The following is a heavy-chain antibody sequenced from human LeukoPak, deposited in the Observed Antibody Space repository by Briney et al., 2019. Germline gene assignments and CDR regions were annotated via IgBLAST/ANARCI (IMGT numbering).Heavy chain of an antibody. Sequence: GGSLRLSCAASGFTFSSYGMHWVRQAPGKGLEWVAFIRYDGSNKYYADSVKGRFTISRDNSKNTLYLQMNSLRAEDTAVYYCARDRYYDSSGYSYYFDYWGQGTLVTVSS. D-gene: IGHD3-22*01. CDR3: ARDRYYDSSGYSYYFDY. CDR2: IRYDGSNK. V-gene: IGHV3-30*02. CDR1: GFTFSSYG. J-gene: IGHJ4*02.